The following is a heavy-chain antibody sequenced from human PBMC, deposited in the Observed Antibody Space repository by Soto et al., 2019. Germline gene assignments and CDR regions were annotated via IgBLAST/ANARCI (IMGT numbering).Heavy chain of an antibody. D-gene: IGHD2-21*01. J-gene: IGHJ6*02. V-gene: IGHV1-69*01. CDR3: ARVRHITNYGMAV. CDR2: IIPFFGTS. CDR1: GGTFSSYP. Sequence: QVQLVQSGAEVKKPGSSVKVSCEASGGTFSSYPINWVRQAPGQGLEWMGGIIPFFGTSNYAQKFQGRVTITADDSTNTAYMELRSLRSENTAFYYCARVRHITNYGMAVWGQGTTVTVSS.